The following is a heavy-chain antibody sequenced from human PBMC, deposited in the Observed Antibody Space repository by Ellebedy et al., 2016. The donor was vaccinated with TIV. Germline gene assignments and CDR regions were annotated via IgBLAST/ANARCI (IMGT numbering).Heavy chain of an antibody. V-gene: IGHV3-30*18. CDR3: TKEVVEIPYDAFDL. CDR1: GFTFDAYG. J-gene: IGHJ3*01. CDR2: ISSDGRDR. Sequence: GESLKISCVGSGFTFDAYGMHWVRQTPDKGLEWVSSISSDGRDRNYGDSVKGRFTISRDNSNKTLYLQMNSLRAEDTALYYCTKEVVEIPYDAFDLWGQGTVVTVSS. D-gene: IGHD2-21*01.